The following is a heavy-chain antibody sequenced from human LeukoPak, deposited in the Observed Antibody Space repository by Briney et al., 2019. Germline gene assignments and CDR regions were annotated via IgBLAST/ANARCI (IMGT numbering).Heavy chain of an antibody. CDR3: ARYIVSYPHDAFDI. CDR2: ISYRGST. CDR1: GGSIADYY. J-gene: IGHJ3*02. Sequence: SETLSLTCTVSGGSIADYYWSWIRQFPGKGLEWIGYISYRGSTSYNPSLKSRVTISVDTSKKQFSLKLSSVTAADTAFYYCARYIVSYPHDAFDIWGQGTMVTVSS. D-gene: IGHD1-26*01. V-gene: IGHV4-59*01.